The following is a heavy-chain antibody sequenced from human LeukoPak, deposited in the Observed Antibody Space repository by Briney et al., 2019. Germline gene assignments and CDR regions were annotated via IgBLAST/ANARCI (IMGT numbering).Heavy chain of an antibody. CDR2: VRYEGGIQ. CDR3: AKDQSGNNHFDY. Sequence: GGSLRLSCAASGFTFSTYGMHWVRQAPGKGLEWVAFVRYEGGIQSYADSVKGRFTISRDNSKNTLYMQLNSLRGEDTAVYYCAKDQSGNNHFDYWGQGTLVTVSS. V-gene: IGHV3-30*02. J-gene: IGHJ4*02. D-gene: IGHD1/OR15-1a*01. CDR1: GFTFSTYG.